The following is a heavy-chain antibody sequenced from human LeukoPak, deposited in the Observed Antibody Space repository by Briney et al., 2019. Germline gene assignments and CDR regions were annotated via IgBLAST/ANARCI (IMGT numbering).Heavy chain of an antibody. CDR2: IIPIFGTA. V-gene: IGHV1-69*05. D-gene: IGHD5-18*01. CDR1: GGTFSSYA. CDR3: ARDPVEGYGLT. J-gene: IGHJ5*02. Sequence: SVKVSCKASGGTFSSYAISWVRQAPGQGLEWMGRIIPIFGTANYAHKCQGRVTIITGEFTSTAFMQLSSLGPEDRAGYYCARDPVEGYGLTWGQGTRVTVSS.